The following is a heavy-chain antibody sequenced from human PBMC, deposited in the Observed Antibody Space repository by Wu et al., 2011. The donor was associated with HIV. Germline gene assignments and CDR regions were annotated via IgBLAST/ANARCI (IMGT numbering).Heavy chain of an antibody. CDR3: ASAMVRGVIITTLPLDY. CDR1: GGSFSSYA. CDR2: IIPIFGTA. V-gene: IGHV1-69*05. D-gene: IGHD3-10*01. J-gene: IGHJ4*02. Sequence: QVQVVQSGAEVKKPGSSVKVSCKASGGSFSSYAVSWVRLAPGQGLEWMGGIIPIFGTANYAQKFQGRVTITTDESTSTAYMELSSLRSEDTAVYYCASAMVRGVIITTLPLDYWGQGTLVTVSS.